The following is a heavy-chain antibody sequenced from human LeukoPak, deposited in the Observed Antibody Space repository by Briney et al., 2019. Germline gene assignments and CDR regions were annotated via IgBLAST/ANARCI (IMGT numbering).Heavy chain of an antibody. J-gene: IGHJ4*02. CDR1: GGSISSYY. V-gene: IGHV4-4*08. CDR2: IYTSGST. Sequence: SETLSLTCTVSGGSISSYYWSWIRQPPGKGLEWIGRIYTSGSTNYNPSLKSRVTISVDTSKNQFSLKLSSVTAADTAVYYCAREAVEPAAIFDYWGQGTLVTVSS. D-gene: IGHD2-2*01. CDR3: AREAVEPAAIFDY.